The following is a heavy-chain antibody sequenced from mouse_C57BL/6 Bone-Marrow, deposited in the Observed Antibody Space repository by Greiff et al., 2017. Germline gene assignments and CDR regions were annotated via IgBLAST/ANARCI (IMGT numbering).Heavy chain of an antibody. D-gene: IGHD1-1*01. CDR2: IYPRSGNT. CDR3: ARWGYYYGRG. Sequence: QVQLKESGAELARPGASVKLSCKASGYTLASYGISWVKQRTGQGIEWIGEIYPRSGNTYYNEKFKGKATLTADKSSSTAYMELRSLTSEDSAVYFCARWGYYYGRGGGQGTTLTVSS. J-gene: IGHJ2*01. V-gene: IGHV1-81*01. CDR1: GYTLASYG.